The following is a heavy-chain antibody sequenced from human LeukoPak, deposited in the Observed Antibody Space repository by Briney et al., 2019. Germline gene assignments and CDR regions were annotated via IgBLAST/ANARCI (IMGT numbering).Heavy chain of an antibody. D-gene: IGHD3-22*01. CDR3: ARANSYDSSGHYYEFGY. CDR2: IYYSGST. J-gene: IGHJ4*02. V-gene: IGHV4-59*12. CDR1: GGSFNTYY. Sequence: PSETLSLTCTVSGGSFNTYYWSWIRQPPGKELEWLGYIYYSGSTNYNPSLKSRVTMSVDTSKNQFSLKLTSVTAADTAVYYCARANSYDSSGHYYEFGYWGQGTLVTVSS.